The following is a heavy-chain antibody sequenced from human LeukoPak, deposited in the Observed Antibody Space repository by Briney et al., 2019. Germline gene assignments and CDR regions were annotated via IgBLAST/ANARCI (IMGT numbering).Heavy chain of an antibody. Sequence: PSETLSLTCTVSGGSISSSSYYWSWIRQPPGKGLEWIGYIYYSGSTNYNPSLKSRVTISVDTSKNQFSLKLSSVTAADTAVYYCARASQLAHFDYWGQGTLVTVSS. D-gene: IGHD6-13*01. CDR2: IYYSGST. CDR1: GGSISSSSYY. V-gene: IGHV4-61*01. CDR3: ARASQLAHFDY. J-gene: IGHJ4*02.